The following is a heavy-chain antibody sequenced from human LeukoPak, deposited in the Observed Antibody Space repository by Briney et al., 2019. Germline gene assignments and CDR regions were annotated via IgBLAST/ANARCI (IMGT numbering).Heavy chain of an antibody. Sequence: ASVKVSCKASGYTFTSYGISWVRQAPGQGLEWMGWISAYSGNTNYAQKLQGRVTMTTDTSTSTAYMELSRLRSGDTAVYYCARGWPKGYYYYMDVWGKGTTVTVSS. V-gene: IGHV1-18*01. CDR1: GYTFTSYG. CDR2: ISAYSGNT. D-gene: IGHD2-15*01. J-gene: IGHJ6*03. CDR3: ARGWPKGYYYYMDV.